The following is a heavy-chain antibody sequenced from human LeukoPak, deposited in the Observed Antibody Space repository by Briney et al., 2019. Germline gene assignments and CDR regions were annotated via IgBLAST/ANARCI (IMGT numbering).Heavy chain of an antibody. CDR1: GVTFSSYG. CDR3: AKDPSGGSASYYNGRFGFDY. CDR2: ISYDGRNK. Sequence: GGSLRLSCAASGVTFSSYGMHWVRQAPGKGLEWVAVISYDGRNKYYAGSVKGGFTISRDHSTNTLYLKMNSLRAEDTALYYCAKDPSGGSASYYNGRFGFDYWGQGTLVTVSS. D-gene: IGHD3-10*01. J-gene: IGHJ4*02. V-gene: IGHV3-30*18.